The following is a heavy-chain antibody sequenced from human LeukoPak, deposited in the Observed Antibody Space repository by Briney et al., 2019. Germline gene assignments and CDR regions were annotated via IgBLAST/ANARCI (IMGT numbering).Heavy chain of an antibody. V-gene: IGHV3-23*01. J-gene: IGHJ6*03. Sequence: PGGSLRLSCAASGFTFSSYAMRWGRQARGKGVEWVSAISGSGGSTYYADSVKGRFTISRDNSKNTLYLQMNSLRAEDTAVYYCAKAPIFTIFGVVKDYYYMDVWGKGTTVTVSS. CDR3: AKAPIFTIFGVVKDYYYMDV. CDR2: ISGSGGST. D-gene: IGHD3-3*01. CDR1: GFTFSSYA.